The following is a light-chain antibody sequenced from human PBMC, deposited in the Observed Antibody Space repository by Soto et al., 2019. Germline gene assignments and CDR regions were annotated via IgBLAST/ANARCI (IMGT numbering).Light chain of an antibody. J-gene: IGKJ2*01. V-gene: IGKV2-28*01. CDR2: LGS. Sequence: DIVMTQSPLSLPDTPGEPDSMSCRSSQSLLQSNGCNYLDWYLQKPGQSPHLLIYLGSHRASGVPDRFSGSGSGTDLTLKISRVEAEDVGVYYCMQVLQTPYTFGQGTKLEIK. CDR1: QSLLQSNGCNY. CDR3: MQVLQTPYT.